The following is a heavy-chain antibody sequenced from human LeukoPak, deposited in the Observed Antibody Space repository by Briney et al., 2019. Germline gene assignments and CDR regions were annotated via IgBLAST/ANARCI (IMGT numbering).Heavy chain of an antibody. CDR1: GFTLSSYD. Sequence: GGSLRLSCAASGFTLSSYDMHWVRQATGKGLEWVSGIDIPGNTYYPDSVKGRFTMSRESAKNSLYLQMNSLRAGDTAVYYCARAVAGTHWFDPWGQGTLVTVSS. V-gene: IGHV3-13*01. CDR2: IDIPGNT. J-gene: IGHJ5*02. CDR3: ARAVAGTHWFDP. D-gene: IGHD6-19*01.